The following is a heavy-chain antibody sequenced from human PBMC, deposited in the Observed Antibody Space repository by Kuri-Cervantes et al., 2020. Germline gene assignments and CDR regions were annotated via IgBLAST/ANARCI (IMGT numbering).Heavy chain of an antibody. V-gene: IGHV3-48*04. J-gene: IGHJ6*02. Sequence: GESLKISCAASGVTFSSYAMSWIRQAPGKGLEWVSYISSSSSTIYYADSVKGRFTISRDNAKNSLYLQMNSLRAEDTAVYYCARELARNYYYGMDVWGQGTTVTVSS. CDR2: ISSSSSTI. CDR1: GVTFSSYA. CDR3: ARELARNYYYGMDV. D-gene: IGHD3-3*02.